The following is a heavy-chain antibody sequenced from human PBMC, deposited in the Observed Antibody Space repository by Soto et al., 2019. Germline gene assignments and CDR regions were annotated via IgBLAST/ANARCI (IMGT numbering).Heavy chain of an antibody. CDR1: GDSVSSNSAG. J-gene: IGHJ4*01. Sequence: SETLSLTCAISGDSVSSNSAGWSWVRQAPSRGLEWLGRTYYRSKWYYEYAVSVRGRITINPDTSKNQYSLQLNSVTPEDTAVYFCARGEQYSGRIFDYWGQGTLVTVSS. V-gene: IGHV6-1*01. CDR2: TYYRSKWYY. CDR3: ARGEQYSGRIFDY. D-gene: IGHD1-26*01.